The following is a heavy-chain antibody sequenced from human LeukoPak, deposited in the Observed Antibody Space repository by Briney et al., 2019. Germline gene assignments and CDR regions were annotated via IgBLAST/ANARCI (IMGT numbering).Heavy chain of an antibody. CDR1: GFTFSSYA. V-gene: IGHV3-15*01. CDR3: TTGIVGVKNAFDM. Sequence: GGSLRLSCAASGFTFSSYAMSWVRQASGKGLEWIARIKSKNEGATTDDAEPVKGRFTISRDDSKNTLYLQMNSLKIEDTAVYYCTTGIVGVKNAFDMWGQGTMVTVSS. J-gene: IGHJ3*02. CDR2: IKSKNEGATT. D-gene: IGHD1-26*01.